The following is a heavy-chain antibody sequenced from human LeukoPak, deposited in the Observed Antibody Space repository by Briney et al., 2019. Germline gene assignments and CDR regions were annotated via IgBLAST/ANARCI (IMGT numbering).Heavy chain of an antibody. V-gene: IGHV3-48*01. CDR3: ARDRHKYNYDSGGYPPY. Sequence: GGSLRLSCAASGFTFSSYSMLWVRQAPGKGLEWVSYISSSSSTIYYADSVKGRFTISGDNAKNSLYLQMNTLRAEDTAVYYCARDRHKYNYDSGGYPPYWGQGTLVTVSS. CDR2: ISSSSSTI. J-gene: IGHJ4*02. CDR1: GFTFSSYS. D-gene: IGHD3-22*01.